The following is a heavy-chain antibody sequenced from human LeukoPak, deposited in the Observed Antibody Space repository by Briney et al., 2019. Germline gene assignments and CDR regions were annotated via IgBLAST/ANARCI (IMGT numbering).Heavy chain of an antibody. D-gene: IGHD4/OR15-4a*01. CDR1: GFTFRNYG. CDR2: IRYDGSNK. CDR3: ARRAGAYSHPYDY. J-gene: IGHJ4*02. Sequence: GGSLRLSCAASGFTFRNYGMHWVRQAPGKGLEWVAFIRYDGSNKYYADSVKGRFTISRDNSKNTLYLQMNSLRAEDTAVYYCARRAGAYSHPYDYWGQGTLVTVSS. V-gene: IGHV3-30*02.